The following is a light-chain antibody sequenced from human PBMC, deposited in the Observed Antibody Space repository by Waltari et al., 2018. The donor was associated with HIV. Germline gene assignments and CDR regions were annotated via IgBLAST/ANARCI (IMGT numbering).Light chain of an antibody. J-gene: IGKJ1*01. CDR3: QYFGT. V-gene: IGKV3-15*01. Sequence: IVMTQSPATLSVSPGERVTLSCRASQNVKNFLAWYQQKPGQAPRLLIYGASTSATGIPARFSGSGSGTDFTLTISSLQSEDFAVYYCQYFGTFGQGTKGEIK. CDR2: GAS. CDR1: QNVKNF.